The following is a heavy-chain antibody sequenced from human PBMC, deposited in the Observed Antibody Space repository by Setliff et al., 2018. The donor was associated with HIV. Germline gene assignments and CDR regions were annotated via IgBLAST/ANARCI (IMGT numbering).Heavy chain of an antibody. CDR1: GGSITNADYY. Sequence: KPSETLSLTCAVSGGSITNADYYWSWIRQPPGTGLEWIGYIYYSGNTYYNPSLKSRVVISIDTSSNQFSLNLNSVTAADTAVYYCARVEAKVRGATYGMDVWGQGTTVTVSS. CDR2: IYYSGNT. V-gene: IGHV4-30-4*02. CDR3: ARVEAKVRGATYGMDV. D-gene: IGHD3-10*01. J-gene: IGHJ6*02.